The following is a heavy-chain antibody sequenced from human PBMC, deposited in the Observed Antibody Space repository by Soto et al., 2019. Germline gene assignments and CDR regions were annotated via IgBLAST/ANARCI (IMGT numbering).Heavy chain of an antibody. J-gene: IGHJ6*02. CDR3: ARAGCDGGSCYTLVGLRYGMDV. V-gene: IGHV3-30-3*01. CDR2: ISYDGNNK. Sequence: QVQLVESGGDVVQPGRSLRLSCAASGFTFSSYAMYWVRQAPGKGLEWVAVISYDGNNKYYADSVKGRFTISRDNSKNTLDLQRNSLRAEDTAVYYCARAGCDGGSCYTLVGLRYGMDVWGQGTTVTVSS. D-gene: IGHD2-15*01. CDR1: GFTFSSYA.